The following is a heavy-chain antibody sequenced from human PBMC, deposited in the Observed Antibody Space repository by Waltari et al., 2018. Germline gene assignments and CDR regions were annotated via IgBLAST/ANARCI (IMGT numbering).Heavy chain of an antibody. CDR1: GGSISSGGYY. Sequence: QVQLQESGPGLVKPSQTLSLTCTVSGGSISSGGYYWSWIRQHPGKVLGWIGYIYYSGSTYYNPSLKSLVTIAVDTSKNQVSLKLSSVTAADTAVYYCARMRSQIAVAAYVDYWRQGTLVTVSS. V-gene: IGHV4-31*01. D-gene: IGHD6-19*01. CDR3: ARMRSQIAVAAYVDY. CDR2: IYYSGST. J-gene: IGHJ4*02.